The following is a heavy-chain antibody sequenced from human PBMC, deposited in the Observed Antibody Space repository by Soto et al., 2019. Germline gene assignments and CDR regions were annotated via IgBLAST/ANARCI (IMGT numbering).Heavy chain of an antibody. D-gene: IGHD2-21*02. CDR3: AKVTAGDCYTPCFGF. V-gene: IGHV3-23*01. Sequence: EMYLLESGGDLVQPGGSLRLSCVASGFTFQGNAMGWVRQAPGKGLEWVADLSGSGRNTYYADSVKGWFTISRDNSKIAVCLPVGRLRAEDTAVYYIAKVTAGDCYTPCFGFWGQGTLVTVSS. CDR2: LSGSGRNT. CDR1: GFTFQGNA. J-gene: IGHJ4*02.